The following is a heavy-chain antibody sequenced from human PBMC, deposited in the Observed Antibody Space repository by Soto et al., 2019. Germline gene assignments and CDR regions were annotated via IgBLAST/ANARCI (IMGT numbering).Heavy chain of an antibody. CDR3: ARDRLYESNTYYLNYGMDV. V-gene: IGHV3-30-3*01. J-gene: IGHJ6*02. Sequence: QVQLVESGGGVVQPGRSLRLSCAASAFTFSSYAMHWVRQAPGKGLDWVAVISYDGSDKYYADSVKGRFTVSRDNSKNTLYVQKNSLRADYTAVYYCARDRLYESNTYYLNYGMDVWGQGTTVSVSS. CDR2: ISYDGSDK. CDR1: AFTFSSYA. D-gene: IGHD3-22*01.